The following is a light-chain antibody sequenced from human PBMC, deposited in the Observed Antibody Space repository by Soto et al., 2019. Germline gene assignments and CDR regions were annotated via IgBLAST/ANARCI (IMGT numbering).Light chain of an antibody. J-gene: IGKJ3*01. CDR3: LQHNSYPFT. CDR1: QSVSNN. Sequence: EIVMTQSPATLSVSPGERATLSCRASQSVSNNLAWYQQRLGQAPRLLIHGASTRATGIPARFGGSGSGTEFTLTISSLQPEDFATYYCLQHNSYPFTFGPGTKVDIK. CDR2: GAS. V-gene: IGKV3-15*01.